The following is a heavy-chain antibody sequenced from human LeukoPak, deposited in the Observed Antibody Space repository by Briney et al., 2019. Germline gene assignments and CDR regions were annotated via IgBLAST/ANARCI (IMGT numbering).Heavy chain of an antibody. Sequence: PGGSLRLSCAASGFTFSSYAMHWVRQAPGKGLEWVAVISYDGSNKYYADSVKGRFTISRDNSKNTLYLQMNSLRAEDTAVYYCARDPSYYYDSSGFRGIDYWGQGTLVTVSS. D-gene: IGHD3-22*01. J-gene: IGHJ4*02. CDR3: ARDPSYYYDSSGFRGIDY. V-gene: IGHV3-30-3*01. CDR1: GFTFSSYA. CDR2: ISYDGSNK.